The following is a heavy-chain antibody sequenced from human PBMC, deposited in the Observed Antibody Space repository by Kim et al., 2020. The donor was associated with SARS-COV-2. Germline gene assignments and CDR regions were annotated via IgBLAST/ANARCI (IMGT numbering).Heavy chain of an antibody. D-gene: IGHD3-22*01. V-gene: IGHV3-21*01. CDR1: GFTFSSYS. CDR2: ISSSSSYI. CDR3: AGGVIDSSGYHVYFDY. Sequence: GGSLRLSCAASGFTFSSYSMNWVRQAPGKGLEWVSSISSSSSYIYYADSVKGRFTISRDNAKNSLYLQMNSLRAEDTAVYYCAGGVIDSSGYHVYFDYWGQGTLVTVSS. J-gene: IGHJ4*02.